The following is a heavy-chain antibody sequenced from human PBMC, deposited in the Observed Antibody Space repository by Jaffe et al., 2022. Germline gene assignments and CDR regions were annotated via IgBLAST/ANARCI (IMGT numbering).Heavy chain of an antibody. Sequence: QVQLVQSGAEVKKPGASVKVSCKASGYTFTSYDINWVRQATGQGLEWMGWMNPNSGNTGYAQKFQGRVTMTRNTSISTAYMELSSLRSEDTAVYYCARGPRYCSGGSCYSDYYYYYYMDVWGKGTTVTVSS. D-gene: IGHD2-15*01. CDR2: MNPNSGNT. J-gene: IGHJ6*03. CDR3: ARGPRYCSGGSCYSDYYYYYYMDV. CDR1: GYTFTSYD. V-gene: IGHV1-8*01.